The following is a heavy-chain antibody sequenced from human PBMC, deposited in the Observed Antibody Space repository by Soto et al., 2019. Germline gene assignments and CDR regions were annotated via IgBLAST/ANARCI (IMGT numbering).Heavy chain of an antibody. CDR3: ARDWSSYYDRSPYWGY. V-gene: IGHV1-69*01. J-gene: IGHJ4*02. CDR1: GGTFSSYA. CDR2: IIPIFGTA. Sequence: QVQLVQSGAEVKKPGSSVKVSCKASGGTFSSYAISWVRQAPGQGLEWMGGIIPIFGTANYAQKFQGRVTIPADEPTSTAYMELSSLRSEDTAVYYCARDWSSYYDRSPYWGYWGQGTLVTVSS. D-gene: IGHD3-22*01.